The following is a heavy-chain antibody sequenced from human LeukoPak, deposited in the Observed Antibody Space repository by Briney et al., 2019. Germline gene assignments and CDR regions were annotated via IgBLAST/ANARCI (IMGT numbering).Heavy chain of an antibody. J-gene: IGHJ6*02. D-gene: IGHD1-1*01. V-gene: IGHV4-30-4*01. CDR1: GGSISSGDYY. CDR3: ATWNDGYYGMDV. Sequence: PSETLSLTCTVSGGSISSGDYYWSWIRQPPGKGLEWIGYIYYSGSTYYNPSHKSRVTISVDTSKNQFSLKLSSVTAADTAVYYCATWNDGYYGMDVWGQGTTVTVSS. CDR2: IYYSGST.